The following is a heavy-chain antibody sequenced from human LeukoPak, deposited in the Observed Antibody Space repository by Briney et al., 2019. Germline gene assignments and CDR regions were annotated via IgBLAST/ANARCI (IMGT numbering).Heavy chain of an antibody. Sequence: SETLSLTCTVSGVSVNSGSYYWNWIRQPPGKGLEWIGYIYYSGSTNYNPSLKSRVTISVDTSKNQFSLKLSSVTAADTAVYYCARAESVDGLDYWGQGTLVTVSS. CDR2: IYYSGST. CDR3: ARAESVDGLDY. CDR1: GVSVNSGSYY. V-gene: IGHV4-61*01. D-gene: IGHD5-12*01. J-gene: IGHJ4*02.